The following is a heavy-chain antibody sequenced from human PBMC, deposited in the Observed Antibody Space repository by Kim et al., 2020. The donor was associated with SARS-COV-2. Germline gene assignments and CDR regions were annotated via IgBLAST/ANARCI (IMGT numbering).Heavy chain of an antibody. J-gene: IGHJ4*02. D-gene: IGHD2-21*01. V-gene: IGHV3-23*01. CDR3: AKGTTMWSVGFDY. Sequence: GGSLRLSCAASGFTFSSYAMGWVRQAPGKGLEWVSGINANSADTFYADSVKGRFTIYRDNSENTVSLQLNSLRAEDTAVYYCAKGTTMWSVGFDYWCQGT. CDR1: GFTFSSYA. CDR2: INANSADT.